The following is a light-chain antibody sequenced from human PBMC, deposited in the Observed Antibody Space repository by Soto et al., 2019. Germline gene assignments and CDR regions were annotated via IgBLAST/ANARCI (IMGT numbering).Light chain of an antibody. V-gene: IGLV2-14*01. Sequence: QSALTQPASVSGSPGQSITISCTGTRSDVGGYNYVSWYQQHPGKAPKLMIYEVSNRPSGVSNRFSGSKSGNTASLIISGLQAEDEADYYCTSYTSRGSSYVIFGGGTKLTVL. CDR2: EVS. CDR3: TSYTSRGSSYVI. J-gene: IGLJ2*01. CDR1: RSDVGGYNY.